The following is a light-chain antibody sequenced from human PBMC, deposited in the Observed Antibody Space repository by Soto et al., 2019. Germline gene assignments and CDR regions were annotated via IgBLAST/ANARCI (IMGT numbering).Light chain of an antibody. Sequence: EILWTQSPAPLSLSPGERATLSCRTSESTSGYLAWYQQKPGQAPRLLIYDASNRATGIPARFSGSGSGTDFTLTISSLEPEDFAVYYCQQRSNIFGPGTKVDIK. CDR2: DAS. CDR1: ESTSGY. CDR3: QQRSNI. J-gene: IGKJ3*01. V-gene: IGKV3-11*01.